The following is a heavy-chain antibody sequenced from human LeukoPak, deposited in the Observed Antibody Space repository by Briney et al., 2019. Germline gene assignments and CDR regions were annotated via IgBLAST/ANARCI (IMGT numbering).Heavy chain of an antibody. Sequence: GGSLRLSCAASGFTFSNCAMSWVRRAPGKGLEWVSTISGSGGSTYYADSVKGRFTISRDNSKNTLYLQMNSLRAEDTAVYYCAKDRYSGSYYDYWGQGTLVTVSS. CDR3: AKDRYSGSYYDY. V-gene: IGHV3-23*01. CDR2: ISGSGGST. D-gene: IGHD1-26*01. J-gene: IGHJ4*02. CDR1: GFTFSNCA.